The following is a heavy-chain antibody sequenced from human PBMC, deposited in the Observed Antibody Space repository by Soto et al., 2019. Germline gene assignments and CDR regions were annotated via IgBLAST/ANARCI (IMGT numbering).Heavy chain of an antibody. Sequence: GASAQVSCKASRYRVATCARQWVRQAPGQRLEWMGWINAGNGDTKYSEKFQGRVTITRDTSANTAYMELSSLRSEDTSVYYCARDPGTGAALRAYHFDYWGQGTLVTVSS. CDR1: RYRVATCA. CDR3: ARDPGTGAALRAYHFDY. J-gene: IGHJ4*02. CDR2: INAGNGDT. D-gene: IGHD1-1*01. V-gene: IGHV1-3*01.